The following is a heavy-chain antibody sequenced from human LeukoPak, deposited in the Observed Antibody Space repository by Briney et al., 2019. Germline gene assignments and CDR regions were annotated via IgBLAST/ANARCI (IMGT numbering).Heavy chain of an antibody. CDR2: INPNIGDA. V-gene: IGHV1-2*02. CDR1: GHTFTDYF. CDR3: ARMALDGGDSIGFDS. D-gene: IGHD2-21*02. Sequence: ASVKVSCKASGHTFTDYFIHWVRQAPGQGLEWMGWINPNIGDASYAQKFQDRVTMTRDRSINTAYMELSRLTSDDTAVYYCARMALDGGDSIGFDSWGQGTLVTVSS. J-gene: IGHJ5*01.